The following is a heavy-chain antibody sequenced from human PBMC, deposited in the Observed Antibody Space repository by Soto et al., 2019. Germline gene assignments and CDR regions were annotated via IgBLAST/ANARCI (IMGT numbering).Heavy chain of an antibody. J-gene: IGHJ6*02. CDR3: ARWDPDSSGYYVQDEDYGMDV. Sequence: SETLSLTCTVSGGSISSGGYYWSWIRQHPGKGLEWIGYIYYSGSTYYNPSLKSRVTISVDTSKNQFSLKLSSVTAADTAVYYCARWDPDSSGYYVQDEDYGMDVWGQGTTVTVSS. CDR1: GGSISSGGYY. V-gene: IGHV4-31*03. D-gene: IGHD3-22*01. CDR2: IYYSGST.